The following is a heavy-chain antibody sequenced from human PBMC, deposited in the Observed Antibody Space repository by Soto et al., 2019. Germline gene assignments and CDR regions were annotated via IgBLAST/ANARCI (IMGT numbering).Heavy chain of an antibody. Sequence: GESLKISCKGSGYSFTSYWISWVRQMPGKGLEWMGRIDPSDSYTKYSPSFQGHVTISADKSILTAYLQWSSLKASYTAMYYCARQRIAAAGNPYYFDYWGQGTLVTVSS. V-gene: IGHV5-10-1*01. CDR3: ARQRIAAAGNPYYFDY. D-gene: IGHD6-13*01. CDR2: IDPSDSYT. CDR1: GYSFTSYW. J-gene: IGHJ4*02.